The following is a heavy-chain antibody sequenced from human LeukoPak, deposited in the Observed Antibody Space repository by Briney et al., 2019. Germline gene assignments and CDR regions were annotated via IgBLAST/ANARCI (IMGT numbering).Heavy chain of an antibody. V-gene: IGHV4-39*07. J-gene: IGHJ4*02. CDR3: ARDEGSSYPFDY. Sequence: SETLSLTCTVSGGSISSSSYYWGWIRQPPGKGLEWIGSIYYGGSTYYNPSLKSRVTISVDTSKNQFSLNLSSVTAADTAVYFCARDEGSSYPFDYWGQGTLVTVSS. CDR1: GGSISSSSYY. D-gene: IGHD2-2*01. CDR2: IYYGGST.